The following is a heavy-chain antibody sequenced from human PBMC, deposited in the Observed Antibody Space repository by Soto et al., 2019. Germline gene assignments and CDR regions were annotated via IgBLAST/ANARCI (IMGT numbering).Heavy chain of an antibody. D-gene: IGHD2-15*01. J-gene: IGHJ3*02. CDR3: ASFCSGGSCYQDAFDI. Sequence: GESLRDSRKGAGGSFIGYGSGWVRQMPGKGLEWMGTIYPGDSDTRYSPSFQGQVTISADKSISTAYLQWSSLKASDTAMYYCASFCSGGSCYQDAFDIWGQGTMVTVSS. CDR1: GGSFIGYG. V-gene: IGHV5-51*01. CDR2: IYPGDSDT.